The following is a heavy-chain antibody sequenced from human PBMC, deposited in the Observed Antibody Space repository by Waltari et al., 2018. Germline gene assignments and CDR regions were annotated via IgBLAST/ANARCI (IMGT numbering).Heavy chain of an antibody. J-gene: IGHJ5*02. CDR1: GFTFSHAW. D-gene: IGHD5-18*01. V-gene: IGHV3-15*06. Sequence: EAQLVESGGGLVKPGGSLRLSCAASGFTFSHAWRNWVRQAPGKGREGGGRIKSQTDGETITYAAPVKGRFAISRNDSKNTLYLEISSLRTEDTAIYFCTAQRGYNYWFDPWGQGTLVTVSS. CDR2: IKSQTDGETI. CDR3: TAQRGYNYWFDP.